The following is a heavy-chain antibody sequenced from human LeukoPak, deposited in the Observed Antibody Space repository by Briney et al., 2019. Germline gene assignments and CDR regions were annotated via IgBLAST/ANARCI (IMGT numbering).Heavy chain of an antibody. CDR3: AREWVVGAYIDY. CDR1: GGSINNYY. J-gene: IGHJ4*02. V-gene: IGHV4-59*12. CDR2: IYYSGST. D-gene: IGHD1-26*01. Sequence: PSETLSLTCTVSGGSINNYYWSWIRQPPGKGLEWIGYIYYSGSTYYNPSLKSRVTISVDTSKNQFSLKLSSVTAADTAVYYCAREWVVGAYIDYWGQGTLVTVSS.